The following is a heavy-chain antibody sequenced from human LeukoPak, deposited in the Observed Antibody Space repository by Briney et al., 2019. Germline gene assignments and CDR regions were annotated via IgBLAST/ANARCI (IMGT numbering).Heavy chain of an antibody. D-gene: IGHD1-26*01. Sequence: ASVKVSCKASGYTFTSYDMHWVRQAPGEGLEWMGIINPSGGSTSYAQKFQGRVTMTRDTSTSTVYMELSSLRSEDTAVYYCARGGGGGSYPYYYGMDVWGQGTTVTVSS. CDR1: GYTFTSYD. CDR3: ARGGGGGSYPYYYGMDV. J-gene: IGHJ6*02. CDR2: INPSGGST. V-gene: IGHV1-46*01.